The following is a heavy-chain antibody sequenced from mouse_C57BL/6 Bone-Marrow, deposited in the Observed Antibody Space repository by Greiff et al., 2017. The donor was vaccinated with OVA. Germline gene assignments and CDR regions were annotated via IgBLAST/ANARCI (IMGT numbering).Heavy chain of an antibody. CDR3: ARVTTVVAEDWYLDV. CDR2: ISYDGSN. V-gene: IGHV3-6*01. D-gene: IGHD1-1*01. Sequence: EVQLQESGPGLVKPSQSLSLTCSVTGYSITSGYYWNWIRQFPGNKLEWMGYISYDGSNNYNPSLKNRISITRDTSKNQFFLKLNYVTTEDTATYYCARVTTVVAEDWYLDVWGTGTTVTVSS. CDR1: GYSITSGYY. J-gene: IGHJ1*03.